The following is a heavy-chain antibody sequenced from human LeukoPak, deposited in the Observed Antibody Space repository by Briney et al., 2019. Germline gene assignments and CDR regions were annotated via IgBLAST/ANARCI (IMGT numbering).Heavy chain of an antibody. V-gene: IGHV7-4-1*02. J-gene: IGHJ4*02. D-gene: IGHD3-10*01. Sequence: ASVQVSCKASGYPFSAHFLNWVRQAPGQGLEWMGNIDTTTGNPRYAQDFTGRLVFSLDTSVSTAYLQITSLKADDTAAYYCVRGTPTPGMDYWGQGTQVTVSS. CDR3: VRGTPTPGMDY. CDR2: IDTTTGNP. CDR1: GYPFSAHF.